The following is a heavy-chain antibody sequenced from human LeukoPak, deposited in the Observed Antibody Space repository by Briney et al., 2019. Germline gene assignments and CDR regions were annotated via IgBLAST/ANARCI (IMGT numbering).Heavy chain of an antibody. Sequence: GGSLRLSCAASGFTFSSYSMNWVRQAPGKGLEWVANIEPDGSGKNYVDSVRGRFTISRDNDKNSLYLQMNSVRVEDSAVYYCARSLWPEDYWGQGTLVTVSS. CDR1: GFTFSSYS. CDR3: ARSLWPEDY. V-gene: IGHV3-7*01. D-gene: IGHD2-21*01. J-gene: IGHJ4*02. CDR2: IEPDGSGK.